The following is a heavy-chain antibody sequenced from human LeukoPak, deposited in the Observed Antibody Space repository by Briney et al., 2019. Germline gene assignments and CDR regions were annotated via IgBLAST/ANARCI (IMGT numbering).Heavy chain of an antibody. Sequence: GGSLRLSCAASGFTFDDYAMHWVRQAPGKGLEWVSGISWNSGSIGYADSVKGRFTISRDNAKNSLYLQMNSLRAEDMALYYCAKGEAAYSRGAFDIWGQGTMVTVSS. CDR1: GFTFDDYA. CDR2: ISWNSGSI. J-gene: IGHJ3*02. V-gene: IGHV3-9*03. CDR3: AKGEAAYSRGAFDI. D-gene: IGHD2-15*01.